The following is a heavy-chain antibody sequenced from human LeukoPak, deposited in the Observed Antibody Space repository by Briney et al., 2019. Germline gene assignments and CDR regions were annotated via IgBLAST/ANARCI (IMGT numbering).Heavy chain of an antibody. J-gene: IGHJ4*02. CDR2: ISTDGSTT. V-gene: IGHV3-74*01. CDR3: SRRGIGARPFDY. CDR1: GFTFSSYW. D-gene: IGHD6-6*01. Sequence: GGSLRLSCAASGFTFSSYWMHWVRQAPGNGLVWVSRISTDGSTTTYADSVKGRFTISRDNAKKTLYLQMNSLRAEDTAVYYCSRRGIGARPFDYWGQGTLVTVSS.